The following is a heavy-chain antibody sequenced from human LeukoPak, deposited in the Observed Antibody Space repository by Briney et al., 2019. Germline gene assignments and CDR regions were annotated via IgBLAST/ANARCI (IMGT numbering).Heavy chain of an antibody. CDR2: ISGSGGST. CDR3: AREEIVATISVYYYGMDV. Sequence: GGSLRLSCAASGFTFSSYAMSWVRQAPGKGLEWVSAISGSGGSTYYADSVKGRFTISRDNAKNSLYLQMNSLRAEDTAVYYCAREEIVATISVYYYGMDVWGQGTTVTVSS. V-gene: IGHV3-23*01. CDR1: GFTFSSYA. D-gene: IGHD5-12*01. J-gene: IGHJ6*02.